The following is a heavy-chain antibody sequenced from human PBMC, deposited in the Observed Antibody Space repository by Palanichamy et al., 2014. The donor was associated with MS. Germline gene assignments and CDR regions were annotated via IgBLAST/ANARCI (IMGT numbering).Heavy chain of an antibody. D-gene: IGHD3-10*01. CDR3: VRERGPFNAFDI. V-gene: IGHV3-33*01. Sequence: QVQLVESGGGVVQPGRSLRLSCQASGFTFRGFGMHWVRQAPGKGLEWVAVIWSNGINKYYAESVKGRFTFSRDDSRGTLTLQMNSLKSEDTAVYYCVRERGPFNAFDIWGPGTMVTVSS. J-gene: IGHJ3*02. CDR2: IWSNGINK. CDR1: GFTFRGFG.